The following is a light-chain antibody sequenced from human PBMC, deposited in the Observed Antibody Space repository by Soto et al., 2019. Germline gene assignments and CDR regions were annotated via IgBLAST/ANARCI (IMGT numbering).Light chain of an antibody. CDR1: KLGNKF. CDR2: QDT. CDR3: QARDSNTVV. Sequence: SYELTQPPSVSVSPGQTATITCSGDKLGNKFACWYQQKPGQSPVLVIYQDTKRPSGIPERFSGSNSGNTATLTISGTQAMDEADYYCQARDSNTVVFGGGTQLTVL. J-gene: IGLJ2*01. V-gene: IGLV3-1*01.